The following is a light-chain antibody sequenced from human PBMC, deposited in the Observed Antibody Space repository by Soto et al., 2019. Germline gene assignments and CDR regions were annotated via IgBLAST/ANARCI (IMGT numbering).Light chain of an antibody. CDR3: QQYDNRPPT. Sequence: DIKMTQSPSSLSASVGDRVTITCQASQDISNNLKWYQQNPGKAPNLLIDAASNLETGVPSRFSGSGSGTDFTFTISSLQPEDIATYYCQQYDNRPPTFGPGTKVDIK. J-gene: IGKJ3*01. V-gene: IGKV1-33*01. CDR2: AAS. CDR1: QDISNN.